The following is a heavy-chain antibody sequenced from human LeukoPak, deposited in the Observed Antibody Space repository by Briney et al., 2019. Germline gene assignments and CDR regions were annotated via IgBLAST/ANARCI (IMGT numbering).Heavy chain of an antibody. CDR1: GFTFSSYA. CDR2: ISGSGGST. V-gene: IGHV3-23*01. CDR3: AKGAWASRYYYDSSGYYYSFYS. Sequence: GGSLRLSCAASGFTFSSYAMSWVRQAPGKGLEWVSAISGSGGSTYYADSVKGRFTISRDTSKTTLYLKMNSLRAEDTAVYYCAKGAWASRYYYDSSGYYYSFYSWGQGALVTVSS. D-gene: IGHD3-22*01. J-gene: IGHJ4*02.